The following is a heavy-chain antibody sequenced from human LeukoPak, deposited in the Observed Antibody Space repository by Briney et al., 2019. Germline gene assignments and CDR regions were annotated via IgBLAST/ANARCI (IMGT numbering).Heavy chain of an antibody. J-gene: IGHJ4*02. D-gene: IGHD6-19*01. CDR1: GFTFSSYA. V-gene: IGHV3-30*04. CDR2: ISYDGSNK. Sequence: GGSLRLSCAASGFTFSSYAMHWVRQAPGKGLEWVAVISYDGSNKYYADSVKGRFTISRDNSKNTLYLQMNSLSAEDTAVYYCARGPLYLIAVAGLDYWGQGTLVTVSS. CDR3: ARGPLYLIAVAGLDY.